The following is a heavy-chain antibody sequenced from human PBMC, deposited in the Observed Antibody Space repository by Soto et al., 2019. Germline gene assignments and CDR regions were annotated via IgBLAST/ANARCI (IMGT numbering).Heavy chain of an antibody. D-gene: IGHD6-6*01. CDR1: GYTFSSYS. CDR2: INPSGGGT. Sequence: QVQLVQSGAEVKKPGASVKVSCKASGYTFSSYSIHWVRQAPGQGLEWMGVINPSGGGTSYPQKFQGRVTLTRETSTSTVYMEMSSLRSEDTAVYYCTRAKYSSSSRPFDYWGQGTLVTVSS. V-gene: IGHV1-46*01. CDR3: TRAKYSSSSRPFDY. J-gene: IGHJ4*02.